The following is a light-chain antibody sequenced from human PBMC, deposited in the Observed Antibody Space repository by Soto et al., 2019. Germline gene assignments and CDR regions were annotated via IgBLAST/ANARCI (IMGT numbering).Light chain of an antibody. CDR1: QSISSW. CDR3: QQYKTYWT. J-gene: IGKJ1*01. CDR2: EAS. V-gene: IGKV1-5*03. Sequence: DIPITQSPSTLSASVGDRVTITCRASQSISSWLAWYQQKPGKAPKLLIYEASSLQSGVSSRFSGGGSGTEFTLTISSLQPDDFATYYCQQYKTYWTFGPGTKVDIK.